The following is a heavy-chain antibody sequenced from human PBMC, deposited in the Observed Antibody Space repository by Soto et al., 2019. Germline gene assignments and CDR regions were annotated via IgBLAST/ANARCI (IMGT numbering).Heavy chain of an antibody. Sequence: VASVKVSCKASGYTFTSYGISWVRQDPGQGLEWMGWISAYNGNTNYAQKLQGRVTMTTDTSTSTAYMELRSLRSDDTAVYYCARAALDYDFWSGYYYYWGQGTLVTVSS. D-gene: IGHD3-3*01. J-gene: IGHJ4*02. CDR1: GYTFTSYG. CDR3: ARAALDYDFWSGYYYY. V-gene: IGHV1-18*04. CDR2: ISAYNGNT.